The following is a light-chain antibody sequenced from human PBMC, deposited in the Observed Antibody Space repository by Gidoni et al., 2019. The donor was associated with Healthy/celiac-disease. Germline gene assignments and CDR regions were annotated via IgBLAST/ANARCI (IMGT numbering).Light chain of an antibody. J-gene: IGKJ2*01. CDR3: QQSYSTPRVT. CDR1: QSISSY. Sequence: DIQMTQSPSSLSASVGDRVTITCRASQSISSYLNWYQQKPGKAPKLLIYAASSLQSGVTSRFSGSGSGTDFTLTISSLQPEDFATYYCQQSYSTPRVTFXQXTKLEIK. V-gene: IGKV1-39*01. CDR2: AAS.